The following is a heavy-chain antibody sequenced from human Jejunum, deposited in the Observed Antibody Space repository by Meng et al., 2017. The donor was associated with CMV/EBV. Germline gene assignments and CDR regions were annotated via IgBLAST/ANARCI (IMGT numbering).Heavy chain of an antibody. D-gene: IGHD2-2*01. Sequence: SIYYYWGWIRQPPGKGLEWSGSIYYSGTTHYNLSLKSRATTSVDTSKNQFSLKLTSVTAADTAVYYCARLYCSSIDCYLRYFDLWGRGTRVTVSS. V-gene: IGHV4-39*01. J-gene: IGHJ2*01. CDR2: IYYSGTT. CDR1: SIYYY. CDR3: ARLYCSSIDCYLRYFDL.